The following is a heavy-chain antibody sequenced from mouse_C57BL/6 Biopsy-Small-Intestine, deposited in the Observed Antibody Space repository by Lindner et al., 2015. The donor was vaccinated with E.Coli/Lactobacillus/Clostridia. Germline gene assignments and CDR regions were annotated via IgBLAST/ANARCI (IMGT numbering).Heavy chain of an antibody. J-gene: IGHJ4*01. CDR3: ARGRRVAVAGELGVGDY. Sequence: SVKVSCKASGYTFTSYDINWVRQATGQGLEWMGWMTSNSDNTGYAQKFQGRVTMTRNTSISTAYMELSSLRSEDTAVYYCARGRRVAVAGELGVGDYWGQGTLVTVSS. CDR1: GYTFTSYD. V-gene: IGHV1-81*01. D-gene: IGHD6-1*01. CDR2: MTSNSDNT.